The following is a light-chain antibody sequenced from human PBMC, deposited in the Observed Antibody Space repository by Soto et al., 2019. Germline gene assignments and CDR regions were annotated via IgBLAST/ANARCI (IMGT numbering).Light chain of an antibody. CDR1: SSDVGGYNY. CDR3: SSYAGSLYV. CDR2: EVS. Sequence: QSVLTQPPSASGSPGQSVTISCTETSSDVGGYNYVSWYQQHPGKAPKLMIYEVSKRPSGVPDRFSGSKSGNTASLTVSGLQAEDEADYYCSSYAGSLYVFGTGTKVTVL. V-gene: IGLV2-8*01. J-gene: IGLJ1*01.